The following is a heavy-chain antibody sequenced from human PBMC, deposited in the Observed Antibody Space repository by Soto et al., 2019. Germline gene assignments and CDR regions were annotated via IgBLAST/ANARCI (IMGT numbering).Heavy chain of an antibody. D-gene: IGHD2-21*02. V-gene: IGHV3-23*01. Sequence: EVQLLESGGGLVQPGGSLRLSCAASGFTFSSYTMSWVRQAPGKGLEWVSAITGSGGSTSYADSVKGRFTFSRDNSRNTLYLQMNSLRAEDTAVCHCAKGTHCGGDCYSHFDYWGQGTLVTVSS. CDR2: ITGSGGST. CDR3: AKGTHCGGDCYSHFDY. J-gene: IGHJ4*02. CDR1: GFTFSSYT.